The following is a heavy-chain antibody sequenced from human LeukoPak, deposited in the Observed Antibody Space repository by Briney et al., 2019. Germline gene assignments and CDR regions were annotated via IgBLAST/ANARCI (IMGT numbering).Heavy chain of an antibody. CDR3: ARANNYYDSSGYYY. V-gene: IGHV4-34*01. CDR1: GGSFSGYY. J-gene: IGHJ4*02. D-gene: IGHD3-22*01. CDR2: INHSGST. Sequence: SETLSLTCAVYGGSFSGYYWSWIRQPPGKGLEWIGEINHSGSTNYNPSLKSRVTISVDTSKNQFSLKLSSVTAADTAVYYCARANNYYDSSGYYYWGQGTLVTVSS.